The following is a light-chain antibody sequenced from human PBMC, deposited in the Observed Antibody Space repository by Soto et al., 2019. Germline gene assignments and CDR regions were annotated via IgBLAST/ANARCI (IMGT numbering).Light chain of an antibody. Sequence: EIVLTQSPDTLSLSPGERATLSCRASQRVGGNYLAWFQQKPGQAPRLLIYGASSRATGIPGRFSGIGSGTDFILTINRLKPEDFAVYYCQHYVDSPWAFGHGTEEEIK. V-gene: IGKV3-20*01. J-gene: IGKJ1*01. CDR1: QRVGGNY. CDR2: GAS. CDR3: QHYVDSPWA.